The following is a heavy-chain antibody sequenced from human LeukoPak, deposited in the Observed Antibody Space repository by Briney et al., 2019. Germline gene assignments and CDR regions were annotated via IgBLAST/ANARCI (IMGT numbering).Heavy chain of an antibody. CDR2: IDHSGSA. V-gene: IGHV4-39*07. CDR3: AREANDYFDSSAYMDV. CDR1: GGSISSSSYY. D-gene: IGHD3-22*01. J-gene: IGHJ6*03. Sequence: SETLSLTCTISGGSISSSSYYWGWIRQPPGKGLEWIGTIDHSGSAYYRPSLKSRATISVDTSKRLFSLRLSSVTAADTAVYYCAREANDYFDSSAYMDVWGQGTTVTVSS.